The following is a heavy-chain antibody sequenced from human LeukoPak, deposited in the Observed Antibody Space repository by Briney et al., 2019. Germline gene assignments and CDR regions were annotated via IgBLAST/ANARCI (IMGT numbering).Heavy chain of an antibody. CDR3: ARVRPNWNDPIDY. J-gene: IGHJ4*02. CDR2: ISSSSSYI. D-gene: IGHD1-1*01. CDR1: GFTFSSYS. Sequence: GGSLRLSCAASGFTFSSYSMSWVRQAPGKGLEWVSSISSSSSYIYYADSVKGRFTISRDNAKNSLYLQMNSLRAEDTAVYYCARVRPNWNDPIDYWGQGTLVTVSS. V-gene: IGHV3-21*01.